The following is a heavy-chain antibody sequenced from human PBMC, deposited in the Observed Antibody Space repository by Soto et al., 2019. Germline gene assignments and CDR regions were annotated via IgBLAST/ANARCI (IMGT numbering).Heavy chain of an antibody. CDR3: ARERLAYCGGDCKFFDY. J-gene: IGHJ4*02. CDR2: IYYSGST. CDR1: GGSISSGDYY. Sequence: TLSLTCTVSGGSISSGDYYWSWIRQPPGKGLEWIGYIYYSGSTYYNPSLKSRVTISVDTSKNQFSLKLSSVTAADTAVYYCARERLAYCGGDCKFFDYWAQRTLVTVSS. V-gene: IGHV4-30-4*01. D-gene: IGHD2-21*02.